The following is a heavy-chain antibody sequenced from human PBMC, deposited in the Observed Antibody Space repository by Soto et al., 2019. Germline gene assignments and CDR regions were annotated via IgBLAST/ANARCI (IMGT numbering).Heavy chain of an antibody. V-gene: IGHV3-33*01. Sequence: QVQLVESGGGVVQPGRSLRLSCAASGFTFSSYGMHWVRQAPGKGLEWVAVIWYDGSNKYYADSVKGRFTLSRDNSKTTLYLQMNSRRAEDTAVYYCARPMNGIAGDFDYLGQGTLGIFSS. CDR3: ARPMNGIAGDFDY. CDR2: IWYDGSNK. CDR1: GFTFSSYG. J-gene: IGHJ4*02. D-gene: IGHD6-13*01.